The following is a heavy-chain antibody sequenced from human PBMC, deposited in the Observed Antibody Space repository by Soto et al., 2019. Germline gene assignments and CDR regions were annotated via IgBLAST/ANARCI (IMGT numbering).Heavy chain of an antibody. D-gene: IGHD5-18*01. CDR1: GFTFSDYD. V-gene: IGHV3-30-3*01. CDR2: ISSDGSNR. Sequence: QVQLVESGGGVVQPGRSLRLSCAASGFTFSDYDLHWVRQAPGKGLEWVTVISSDGSNRYYADSVKGRFTISRDNSKNTLYLQMNSLRVEDTAIYICAHLAGLSHTDDFWGQGTPVTVSS. CDR3: AHLAGLSHTDDF. J-gene: IGHJ4*02.